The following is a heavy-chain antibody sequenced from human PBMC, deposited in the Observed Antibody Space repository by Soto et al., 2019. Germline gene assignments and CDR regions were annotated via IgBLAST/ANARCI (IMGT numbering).Heavy chain of an antibody. CDR2: IYYLGST. D-gene: IGHD1-26*01. CDR3: ARTRLVGATSHYYGMDV. CDR1: GGSMSEYF. J-gene: IGHJ6*02. V-gene: IGHV4-59*01. Sequence: SETLSLTCSVSGGSMSEYFWSWIRQSPGKGLEWIGYIYYLGSTDYNPSLKSRVTISVDTSKNQFSLKLSSVTAADTAVYYCARTRLVGATSHYYGMDVWGQGTTVTVSS.